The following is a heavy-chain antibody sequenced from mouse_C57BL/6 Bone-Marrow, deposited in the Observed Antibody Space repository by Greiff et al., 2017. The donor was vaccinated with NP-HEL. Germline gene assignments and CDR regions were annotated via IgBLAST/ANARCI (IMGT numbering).Heavy chain of an antibody. Sequence: VQLQESGPELVKPGASVKISCKASGYAFSSSWMNWVKQRPGKGLEWIGRIYPGDGDTNYNGKFKGKATLTADKSSSTAYMQLSSLTSEDSAVYFCARGGYDGYPWFAYWGQGTLVTVSA. CDR2: IYPGDGDT. D-gene: IGHD2-3*01. CDR3: ARGGYDGYPWFAY. V-gene: IGHV1-82*01. CDR1: GYAFSSSW. J-gene: IGHJ3*01.